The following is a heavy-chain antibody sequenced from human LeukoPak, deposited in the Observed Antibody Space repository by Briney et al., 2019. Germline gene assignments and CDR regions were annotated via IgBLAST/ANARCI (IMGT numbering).Heavy chain of an antibody. CDR1: GFTFSSYS. V-gene: IGHV3-48*04. Sequence: GGSLRLSCAASGFTFSSYSMNWVRQAPGKGLEWVSYISSSSSTIYYADSVKGRFTISRDNAKNSLYLQMNSLRAEDTAVYYCASYDYDPTLDYWGQGTLVTVSS. J-gene: IGHJ4*02. CDR2: ISSSSSTI. D-gene: IGHD3-22*01. CDR3: ASYDYDPTLDY.